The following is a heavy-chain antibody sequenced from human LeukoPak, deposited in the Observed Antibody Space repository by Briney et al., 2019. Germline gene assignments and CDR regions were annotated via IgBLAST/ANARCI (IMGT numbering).Heavy chain of an antibody. D-gene: IGHD3-16*01. CDR3: ARDPPGKGALDF. CDR1: GGSLDSFY. V-gene: IGHV4-59*01. CDR2: IYYSGTT. J-gene: IGHJ4*02. Sequence: PSETLSPTCTVSGGSLDSFYWSWIRQPPGKGLEHIGYIYYSGTTNYDPSLKGRVTISVDMSKNQFSLKLISVTAADTAVYYCARDPPGKGALDFWGQGTLVTVSS.